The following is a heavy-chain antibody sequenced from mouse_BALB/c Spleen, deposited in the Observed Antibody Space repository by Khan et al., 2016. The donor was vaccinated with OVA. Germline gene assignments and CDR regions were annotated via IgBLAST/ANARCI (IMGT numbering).Heavy chain of an antibody. CDR2: ITYSGST. CDR1: GYSITSDYA. J-gene: IGHJ2*01. D-gene: IGHD1-1*01. V-gene: IGHV3-2*02. CDR3: ARDYGSSYLFCDY. Sequence: EVQLQESGPGLVKPSQSMSLTCTVTGYSITSDYAWNWIRQFPENKLEWMAYITYSGSTGYNPSLKGRISITRDTSTNQFFLQLNSVTTEDTATHYCARDYGSSYLFCDYWGQGTTLTVSS.